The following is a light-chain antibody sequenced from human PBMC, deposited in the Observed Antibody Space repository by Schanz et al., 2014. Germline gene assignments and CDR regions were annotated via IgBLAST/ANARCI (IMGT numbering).Light chain of an antibody. CDR2: EGT. J-gene: IGLJ1*01. V-gene: IGLV2-8*01. CDR3: SSYARGDNSV. CDR1: SSDVGGYNY. Sequence: QSALTQPPSASGSPGQSVTISCTGTSSDVGGYNYVSWYQQHPGKAPKLMIYEGTQRPSGISNRFSGSKSGNTASLTISGLQAEDEADYYCSSYARGDNSVFGTGTKVTVL.